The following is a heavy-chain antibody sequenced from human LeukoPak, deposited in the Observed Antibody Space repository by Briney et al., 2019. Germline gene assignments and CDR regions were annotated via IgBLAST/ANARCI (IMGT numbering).Heavy chain of an antibody. CDR3: AYCSGGSCSSYAFDI. V-gene: IGHV3-21*04. J-gene: IGHJ3*02. Sequence: GGSLRLSCAASGFTFTRYSMNWVRQAPGKGLEWVSSISSSGSYTYYADSLKGRFTISRDNAKNSLYLQMNRLRSDDTAVYYCAYCSGGSCSSYAFDIWGQGTMVTVSS. D-gene: IGHD2-15*01. CDR1: GFTFTRYS. CDR2: ISSSGSYT.